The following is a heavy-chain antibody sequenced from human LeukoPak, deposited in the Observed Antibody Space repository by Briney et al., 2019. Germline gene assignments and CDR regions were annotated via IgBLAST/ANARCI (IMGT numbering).Heavy chain of an antibody. D-gene: IGHD2-21*01. Sequence: GGSLRLSCAASGVTFSTYEFNWVRQAPGKGLEWVSYIGVGFGNIYYAESVRGRFTSSRDNAKNSVFLQLNSLSAEDTAVYYCARETADCGGDCFDYWGQGTLVTVSS. CDR3: ARETADCGGDCFDY. CDR1: GVTFSTYE. J-gene: IGHJ4*02. CDR2: IGVGFGNI. V-gene: IGHV3-48*03.